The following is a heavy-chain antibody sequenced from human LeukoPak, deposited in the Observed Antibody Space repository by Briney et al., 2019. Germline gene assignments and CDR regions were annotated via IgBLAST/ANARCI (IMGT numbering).Heavy chain of an antibody. J-gene: IGHJ5*02. CDR3: ARADCSSTSCYGGRNWFDP. CDR2: INPNSGGT. V-gene: IGHV1-2*02. D-gene: IGHD2-2*01. Sequence: AASVKVSCKPSGYTFTGYYMHWVRQAPGQRLEWMGWINPNSGGTNYAQKFQGRVTMTRDTSISTAYMELSRLRSDDTAVYYCARADCSSTSCYGGRNWFDPWGQGTLVTVSS. CDR1: GYTFTGYY.